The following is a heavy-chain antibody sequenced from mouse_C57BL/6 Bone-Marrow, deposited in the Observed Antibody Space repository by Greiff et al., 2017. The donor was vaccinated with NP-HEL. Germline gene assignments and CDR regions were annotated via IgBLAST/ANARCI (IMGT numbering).Heavy chain of an antibody. Sequence: EVMLVESEGGLVQPGSSMKLSCTASGFTFSDYYMAWVRQVPEKGLEWVANINYDGSSTYYLDSLKSRFIISRDNAKNILYLQMSSLKSEDTATYYCARGLLLRYWGQGTTLTVSS. CDR3: ARGLLLRY. CDR2: INYDGSST. J-gene: IGHJ2*01. V-gene: IGHV5-16*01. CDR1: GFTFSDYY. D-gene: IGHD1-1*01.